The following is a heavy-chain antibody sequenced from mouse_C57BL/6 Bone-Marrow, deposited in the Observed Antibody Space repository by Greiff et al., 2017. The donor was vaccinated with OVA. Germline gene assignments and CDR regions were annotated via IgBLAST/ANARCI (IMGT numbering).Heavy chain of an antibody. V-gene: IGHV5-17*01. CDR2: ISSGGSTI. Sequence: EVHLVESGGGLVKPGGSLKLSCAASGFTFSDYGMHWVRQAPEKGLEWVAYISSGGSTIYYADTVKGRFTISRDNAKNTLFLQMTSLRAEDTAMYYCASYYGIDYWGQGTTLTVSS. D-gene: IGHD2-1*01. J-gene: IGHJ2*01. CDR3: ASYYGIDY. CDR1: GFTFSDYG.